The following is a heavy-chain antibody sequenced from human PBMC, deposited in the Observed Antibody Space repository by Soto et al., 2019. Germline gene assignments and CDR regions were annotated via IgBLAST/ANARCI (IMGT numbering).Heavy chain of an antibody. CDR3: AKDRDRHFDWLALLGY. D-gene: IGHD3-9*01. CDR1: GFTFSSYA. Sequence: GGSLRLSCAASGFTFSSYAMSWVRQAPGKGLEWVSAISGSGGSTYYADSVKGRFTISRDNSKNTLYLQMNSLRAEDTAVYYCAKDRDRHFDWLALLGYWGQGTLVTVSS. V-gene: IGHV3-23*01. CDR2: ISGSGGST. J-gene: IGHJ4*02.